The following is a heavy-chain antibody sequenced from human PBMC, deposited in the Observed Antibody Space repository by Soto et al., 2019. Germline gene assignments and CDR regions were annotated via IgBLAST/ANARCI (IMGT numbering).Heavy chain of an antibody. D-gene: IGHD7-27*01. CDR2: IIHTLGTE. Sequence: QVQLEQSGAEVKKPGSSVKISCKASGGTFSSHAVSWVRQAPGQGLEWMGGIIHTLGTEEFAQNFQGRLTITVDESTGTAYLELSSLNSDDTAVYYSAREAADGYLGSFYHWGQGTLVTVSS. CDR3: AREAADGYLGSFYH. V-gene: IGHV1-69*01. CDR1: GGTFSSHA. J-gene: IGHJ4*02.